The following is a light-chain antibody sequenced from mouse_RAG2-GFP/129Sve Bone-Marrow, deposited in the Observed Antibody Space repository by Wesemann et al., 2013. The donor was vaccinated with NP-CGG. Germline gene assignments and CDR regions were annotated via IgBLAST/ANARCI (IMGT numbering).Light chain of an antibody. CDR2: WAS. V-gene: IGKV6-23*01. Sequence: DIVMTQSHKFMSTSVGDRVSITCKASQDVGTAVAWYQQKPGQSPKLLIYWASTRHTGVPDRFTGSGSGTDFTLTISNVQSEDLADYFCQQYSSYPLWTFGGGTKLEIK. J-gene: IGKJ1*01. CDR3: QQYSSYPLWT. CDR1: QDVGTA.